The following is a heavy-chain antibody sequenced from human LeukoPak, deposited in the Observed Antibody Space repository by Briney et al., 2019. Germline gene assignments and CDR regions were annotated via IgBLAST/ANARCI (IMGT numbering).Heavy chain of an antibody. CDR1: GGSFSGYY. Sequence: SETLSLTCAVYGGSFSGYYWSWIRQPPGKGLEWIGEINHSGSTNYNPSLKSRVTISVDTSKNQFSLKLSSVTAADTAVYYCARETQVGATVDYWGQGTLVTVSS. CDR3: ARETQVGATVDY. J-gene: IGHJ4*02. CDR2: INHSGST. D-gene: IGHD1-26*01. V-gene: IGHV4-34*01.